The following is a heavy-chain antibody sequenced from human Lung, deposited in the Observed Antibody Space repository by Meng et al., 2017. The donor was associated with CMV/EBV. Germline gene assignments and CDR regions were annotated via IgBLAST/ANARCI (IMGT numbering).Heavy chain of an antibody. D-gene: IGHD6-19*01. CDR3: AKDRVARWLAAEVDYYGMDA. CDR1: GFIFSSYA. J-gene: IGHJ6*02. V-gene: IGHV3-33*06. CDR2: VYYDGSNQ. Sequence: GESXKISCAPSGFIFSSYAMHWVRQAPGKGLEWVALVYYDGSNQYYSDSVRGRFNISRDNSKNTLFLQMNSLRGEDTGVYYCAKDRVARWLAAEVDYYGMDAWGQGXTVTVSS.